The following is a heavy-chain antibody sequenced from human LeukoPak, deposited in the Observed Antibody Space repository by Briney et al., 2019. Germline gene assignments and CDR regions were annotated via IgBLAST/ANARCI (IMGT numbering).Heavy chain of an antibody. CDR3: ARGGRATAFDI. CDR1: GFTFSSYS. CDR2: ISSSSSTI. Sequence: PGGSLRLSCAASGFTFSSYSMNWVRQAPGKGLEWVSYISSSSSTIYYADSVKGRFTISRDNAKNSLYLQMNSLRAEDTAVYYCARGGRATAFDIWGQGTMVTVSS. J-gene: IGHJ3*02. V-gene: IGHV3-48*01. D-gene: IGHD3-16*01.